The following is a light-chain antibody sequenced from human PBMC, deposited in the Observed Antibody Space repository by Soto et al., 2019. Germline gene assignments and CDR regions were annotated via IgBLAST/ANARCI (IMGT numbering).Light chain of an antibody. Sequence: EIVMTQSPATLSVSPGERATLSCRASQSVSSNLAWYQQKPGQAPRLLIYGASTRATGFPARFSGSGSGTEFTLTISSLQSEDFAVYYCQQFSNWPYTFGQWTKLEIK. J-gene: IGKJ2*01. CDR1: QSVSSN. CDR2: GAS. CDR3: QQFSNWPYT. V-gene: IGKV3-15*01.